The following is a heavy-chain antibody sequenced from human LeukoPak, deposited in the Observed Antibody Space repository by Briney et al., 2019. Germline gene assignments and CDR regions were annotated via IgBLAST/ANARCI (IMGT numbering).Heavy chain of an antibody. CDR1: GYTFTSYG. Sequence: GASVKVSCKASGYTFTSYGISWVRQAPGQGLEWMGWISAYNGNTNYAQKLQGRVTMTTGTSTSTAYMELRSLRSDDTAVYYCARYVPIAAAGTLFDYWGQGTLVTVSS. CDR2: ISAYNGNT. V-gene: IGHV1-18*01. D-gene: IGHD6-13*01. J-gene: IGHJ4*02. CDR3: ARYVPIAAAGTLFDY.